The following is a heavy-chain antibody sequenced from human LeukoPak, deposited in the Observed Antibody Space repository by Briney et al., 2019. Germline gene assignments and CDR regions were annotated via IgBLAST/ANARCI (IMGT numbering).Heavy chain of an antibody. J-gene: IGHJ4*02. V-gene: IGHV3-48*03. Sequence: PGGSLRLSCAASGFSFSSYEMNWVRQAPGKGLEWVSYMSSSGGTIYSADSVKGRFTVSRDNGKNSLYLQMNSLRAEDTAVYYCARGMTGSYFGHFDYWGRGTLVTVSS. CDR2: MSSSGGTI. CDR1: GFSFSSYE. D-gene: IGHD1-26*01. CDR3: ARGMTGSYFGHFDY.